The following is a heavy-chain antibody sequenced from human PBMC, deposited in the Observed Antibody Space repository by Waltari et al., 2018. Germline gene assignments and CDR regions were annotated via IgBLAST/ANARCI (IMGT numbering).Heavy chain of an antibody. V-gene: IGHV4-39*01. D-gene: IGHD6-19*01. CDR1: GGSISSSSYY. J-gene: IGHJ4*02. Sequence: QLQLQESGPGLVKPSETLSFTCTVSGGSISSSSYYWGWIRQPPGKGLEWIGSIYYSGSTYYNPSLKSRVTISVDTPKNQFSLKLSSVTAADTAVYYCATKRESSASGFDYWGQGTLVTVSS. CDR3: ATKRESSASGFDY. CDR2: IYYSGST.